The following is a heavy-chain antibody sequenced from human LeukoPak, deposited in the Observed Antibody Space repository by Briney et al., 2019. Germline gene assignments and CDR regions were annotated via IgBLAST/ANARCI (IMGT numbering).Heavy chain of an antibody. V-gene: IGHV3-21*04. D-gene: IGHD2-2*01. CDR3: AKLPPVVPAAPWFDP. Sequence: PGGSLRLSCAASGFTFSSYSMTWVRQAPGKGLEWVSSISSSSSYIYYADSVKGRFTISRDNSKNTLYLQMNSLRAEDTAVYYCAKLPPVVPAAPWFDPWGQGTLVTVSS. J-gene: IGHJ5*02. CDR2: ISSSSSYI. CDR1: GFTFSSYS.